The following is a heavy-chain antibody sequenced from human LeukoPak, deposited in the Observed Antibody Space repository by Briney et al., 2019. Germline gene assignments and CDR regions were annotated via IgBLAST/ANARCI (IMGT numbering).Heavy chain of an antibody. CDR1: GGSFSGYY. V-gene: IGHV4-34*01. CDR3: ARGRIAVAGTPDFDLDY. Sequence: SETLSLTCAVYGGSFSGYYWSWIRQPPGKGLEWIGEINHSGSTNYNPSLKSRVTISVDTSKNQFSLKLSSVTAADTAVYYCARGRIAVAGTPDFDLDYWGQGTWSPSPQ. D-gene: IGHD6-19*01. J-gene: IGHJ4*02. CDR2: INHSGST.